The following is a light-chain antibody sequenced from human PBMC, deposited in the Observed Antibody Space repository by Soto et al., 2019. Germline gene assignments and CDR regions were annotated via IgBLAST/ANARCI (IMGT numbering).Light chain of an antibody. CDR3: SSYTGSSTLYV. CDR1: SSDVGSYDL. CDR2: DVS. V-gene: IGLV2-14*02. J-gene: IGLJ1*01. Sequence: QSALTQPASVSGSPGQSITISCTGTSSDVGSYDLVSWYQQHPGKAPKLIIYDVSDRPSGVSNRFSGSKSGTTASLTISGLRAEDEADYYCSSYTGSSTLYVFGTGTKLTVL.